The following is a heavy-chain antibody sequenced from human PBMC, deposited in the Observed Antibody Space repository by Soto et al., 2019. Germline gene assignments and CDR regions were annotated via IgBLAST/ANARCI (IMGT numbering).Heavy chain of an antibody. V-gene: IGHV3-66*01. CDR1: GFTVSRNF. Sequence: GGSLRLSCAASGFTVSRNFMNWVRQAPGKGLEWVSVIHSGGSTYYADSVKGRFTISRDNSKNTLYLQMNSLRAEDTAVYYCARGGPRSSGYDPFDDWGQGTLVTCS. CDR2: IHSGGST. CDR3: ARGGPRSSGYDPFDD. D-gene: IGHD3-22*01. J-gene: IGHJ4*02.